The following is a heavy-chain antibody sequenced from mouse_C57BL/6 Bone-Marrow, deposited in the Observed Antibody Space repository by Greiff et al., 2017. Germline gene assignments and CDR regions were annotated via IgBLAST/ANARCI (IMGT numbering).Heavy chain of an antibody. D-gene: IGHD2-5*01. CDR3: AREVSKESYWYFEV. Sequence: VQLQQSGPELVKPGASVKISCKASGYSFTAYTMNWVKQSNGKSLEWIGVFNPNYGTTSYNQKFKGKATLTVDQSSSTAYMQLNSLRSEDSAVYDYAREVSKESYWYFEVWGTGTTVTVSS. CDR2: FNPNYGTT. CDR1: GYSFTAYT. J-gene: IGHJ1*03. V-gene: IGHV1-39*01.